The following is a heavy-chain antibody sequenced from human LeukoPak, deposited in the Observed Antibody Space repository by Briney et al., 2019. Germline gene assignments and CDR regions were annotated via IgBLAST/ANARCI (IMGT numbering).Heavy chain of an antibody. J-gene: IGHJ4*02. Sequence: GGSLRLSCAASGFTFSSYAMSWVRQAPGQGLEWMGWISAYNGNTNYAQKLQGRVTMTTDTSTSTAYMELRSLRSDDTAVYYCARVSGSCFDYWGQGTLVTVSS. CDR2: ISAYNGNT. D-gene: IGHD3-10*01. CDR3: ARVSGSCFDY. V-gene: IGHV1-18*01. CDR1: GFTFSSYA.